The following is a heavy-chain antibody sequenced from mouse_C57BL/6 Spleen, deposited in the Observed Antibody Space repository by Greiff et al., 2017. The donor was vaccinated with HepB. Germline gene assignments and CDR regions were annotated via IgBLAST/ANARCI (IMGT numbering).Heavy chain of an antibody. CDR1: GYTFTSYW. D-gene: IGHD1-1*01. Sequence: QVQLKQPGAELVMPGASVKLSCKASGYTFTSYWMHWVKQRPGQGLEWIGEIDPSDSYTNYNQKFKGKSTLTVDKSSSTAYMQLSSLTSEDSAVYYCARWGGSSYDWYFDVWGTGTTVTVSS. CDR2: IDPSDSYT. V-gene: IGHV1-69*01. CDR3: ARWGGSSYDWYFDV. J-gene: IGHJ1*03.